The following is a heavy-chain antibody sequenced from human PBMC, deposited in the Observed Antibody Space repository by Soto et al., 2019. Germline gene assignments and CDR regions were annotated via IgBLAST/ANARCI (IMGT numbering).Heavy chain of an antibody. CDR2: INAGNGNT. V-gene: IGHV1-3*01. CDR3: ASTLTQGYCSSTSCYGRYNWFDP. D-gene: IGHD2-2*01. J-gene: IGHJ5*02. Sequence: ASVKVSCKASGYTFTSYAMHWVRQAPGQRLEWMGWINAGNGNTKYSQKLQGRVTITRDTSASTAYMELSSLRSEDTAVYYCASTLTQGYCSSTSCYGRYNWFDPWGQGTLVTVSS. CDR1: GYTFTSYA.